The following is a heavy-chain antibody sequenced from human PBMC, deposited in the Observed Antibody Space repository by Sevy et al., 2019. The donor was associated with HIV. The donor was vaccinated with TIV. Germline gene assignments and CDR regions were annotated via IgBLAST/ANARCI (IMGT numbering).Heavy chain of an antibody. CDR3: VRVTPDEDGSTLDS. D-gene: IGHD4-4*01. CDR2: IWHDGTKK. CDR1: GFIFSNFG. J-gene: IGHJ4*02. Sequence: GGSLRLSCAASGFIFSNFGINWVRQAPGKGLEWVAIIWHDGTKKHYLESLKGRFTISRDNSKKTVYLQMNSLRVEDSGTYYCVRVTPDEDGSTLDSWGLGTLVTVSS. V-gene: IGHV3-33*01.